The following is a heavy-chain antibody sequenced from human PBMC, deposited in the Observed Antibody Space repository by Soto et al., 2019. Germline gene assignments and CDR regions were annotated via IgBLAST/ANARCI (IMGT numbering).Heavy chain of an antibody. CDR2: ISYSGKT. Sequence: NPSETLSLTCSVSGGSVNSGSHYWTWIRQPPGKTLEWIGHISYSGKTDFNPSLRSRVTLSRDTSKNQFSLRLTSVTAAETAVYYCERHMGGKTLSFYYFDNWGQGALVTVSS. CDR3: ERHMGGKTLSFYYFDN. V-gene: IGHV4-61*01. CDR1: GGSVNSGSHY. D-gene: IGHD1-26*01. J-gene: IGHJ4*02.